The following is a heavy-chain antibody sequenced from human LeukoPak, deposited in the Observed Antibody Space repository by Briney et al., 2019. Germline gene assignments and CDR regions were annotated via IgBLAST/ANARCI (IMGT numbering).Heavy chain of an antibody. D-gene: IGHD2-2*01. CDR1: GYTFTGYY. V-gene: IGHV1-2*02. CDR3: ARAQVYYSSATCYPNWFDP. Sequence: ASVKVSCKASGYTFTGYYMNWVRQAPGQGLEWMGWINPNSGGTNCAQKFQGRVTMTSDTSITTAYMELNRLRSDDTAVYYCARAQVYYSSATCYPNWFDPWGQGTLVSVSS. J-gene: IGHJ5*02. CDR2: INPNSGGT.